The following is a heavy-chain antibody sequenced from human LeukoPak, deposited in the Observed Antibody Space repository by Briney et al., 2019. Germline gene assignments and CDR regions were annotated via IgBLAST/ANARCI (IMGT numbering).Heavy chain of an antibody. Sequence: ASVKVSCKASGYTFTSYGISWVRQAPGQGLEWMGWISAYNGNTNYAQKLQGRVTMTTDTSTSTAYMELRSLRSDDTAVYYCARDGVSSTTGYYGMDVWGQGITVTVSS. J-gene: IGHJ6*02. D-gene: IGHD2-2*01. CDR2: ISAYNGNT. CDR1: GYTFTSYG. V-gene: IGHV1-18*01. CDR3: ARDGVSSTTGYYGMDV.